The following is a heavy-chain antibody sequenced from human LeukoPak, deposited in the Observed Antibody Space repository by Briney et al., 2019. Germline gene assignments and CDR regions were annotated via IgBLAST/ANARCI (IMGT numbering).Heavy chain of an antibody. CDR1: GYTFTGYY. D-gene: IGHD5-24*01. CDR3: ARGGSEMATIPFDY. V-gene: IGHV1-2*02. J-gene: IGHJ4*02. CDR2: INANSGGT. Sequence: ASVKVSCKASGYTFTGYYMHWVRQAPGQGLEWMGWINANSGGTNYAQKFQGRVTMTRDTSISTAYMELSRLTSDDTAVYYCARGGSEMATIPFDYWGQGTLVTVSS.